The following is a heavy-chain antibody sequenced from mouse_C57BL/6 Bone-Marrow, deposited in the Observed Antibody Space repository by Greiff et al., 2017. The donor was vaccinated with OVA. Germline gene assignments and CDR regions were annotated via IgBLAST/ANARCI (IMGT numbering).Heavy chain of an antibody. CDR2: ISGGGGNS. CDR1: GFTFSSYT. V-gene: IGHV5-9*01. Sequence: EVMLVESGGGLVKPGGSLKLSCAASGFTFSSYTMSWVRQTPEKRLEWVATISGGGGNSYYPDSVKGRFTISRDNAKNTLYLQMSSLRSEDTALYDCARRGVGYWYFDVWGTGTTVTVSS. CDR3: ARRGVGYWYFDV. J-gene: IGHJ1*03.